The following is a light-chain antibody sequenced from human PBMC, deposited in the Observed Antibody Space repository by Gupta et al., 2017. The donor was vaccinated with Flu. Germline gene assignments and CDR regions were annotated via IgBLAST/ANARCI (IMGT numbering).Light chain of an antibody. CDR1: SSDVGSYNL. CDR3: CSYAGSSTGV. J-gene: IGLJ3*02. Sequence: QSALTQPASVSGSPGQSITISCTGTSSDVGSYNLVSWYQQHPGKAPKLMIYEGSKRPSGVSNRFSGSKSGNKAFLTISGLQAEDEAYYYCCSYAGSSTGVFGGGTKLTVL. CDR2: EGS. V-gene: IGLV2-23*01.